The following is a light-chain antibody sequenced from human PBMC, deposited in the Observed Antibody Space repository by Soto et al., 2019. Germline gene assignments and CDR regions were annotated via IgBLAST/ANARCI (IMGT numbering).Light chain of an antibody. J-gene: IGLJ3*02. CDR1: SSNIGSNY. Sequence: QSVLTQPPSASGTPGQRVTISCSGSSSNIGSNYVYWFQQLPGTAPKLLIYRNTQRPTGVPDRFSGSKSGTSASLAISGLRSEDEADYYCAACDVSLGGLFGGGTKLTVL. V-gene: IGLV1-47*01. CDR3: AACDVSLGGL. CDR2: RNT.